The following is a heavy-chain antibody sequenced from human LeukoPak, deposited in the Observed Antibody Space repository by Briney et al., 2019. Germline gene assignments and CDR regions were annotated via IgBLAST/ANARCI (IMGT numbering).Heavy chain of an antibody. V-gene: IGHV3-7*01. CDR3: ARDPSTLLDY. D-gene: IGHD5/OR15-5a*01. J-gene: IGHJ4*02. CDR2: IKQDGSEK. Sequence: GGSLRLSCAASGFTFSSYEMNWVRQAPGKGLEWVANIKQDGSEKYYVDSVKGRFTISRDNAKNSLYLQMNSLRAEDTAVYYCARDPSTLLDYWGQGTLVTVSS. CDR1: GFTFSSYE.